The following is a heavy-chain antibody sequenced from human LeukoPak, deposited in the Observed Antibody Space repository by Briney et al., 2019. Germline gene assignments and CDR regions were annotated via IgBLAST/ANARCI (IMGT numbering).Heavy chain of an antibody. CDR1: GGSISSSSYY. CDR3: ARPLGYCSGGSCYFNWFDP. Sequence: SETLSLTCTVSGGSISSSSYYWGWIRQPPGKGLEWIGSIYYSGSTYYNPSLKSRVTISVDTSKNQFSLKLSSVTAADTAVYYCARPLGYCSGGSCYFNWFDPWGQGTLVTVSS. J-gene: IGHJ5*02. D-gene: IGHD2-15*01. V-gene: IGHV4-39*01. CDR2: IYYSGST.